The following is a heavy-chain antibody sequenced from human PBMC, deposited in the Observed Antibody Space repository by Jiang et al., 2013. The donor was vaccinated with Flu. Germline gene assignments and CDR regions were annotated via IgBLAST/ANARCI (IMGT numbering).Heavy chain of an antibody. J-gene: IGHJ4*02. Sequence: AVSVKSRITINADTSKNQFSLRLNSVTPEDTAVYFCARTGSGSYFSNYFDYWGQGTLVTVSS. CDR3: ARTGSGSYFSNYFDY. D-gene: IGHD3-10*01. V-gene: IGHV6-1*01.